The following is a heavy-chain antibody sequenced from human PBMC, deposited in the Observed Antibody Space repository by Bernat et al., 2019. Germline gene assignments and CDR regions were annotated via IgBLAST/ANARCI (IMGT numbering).Heavy chain of an antibody. CDR2: IWYDGSNK. D-gene: IGHD3-9*01. V-gene: IGHV3-33*01. CDR3: ARDRDGLLTGPPAVY. CDR1: GFTFSSYG. J-gene: IGHJ4*02. Sequence: QVQLVESGGGVVQPGRSLRLSCAASGFTFSSYGMHWVRQAPGKGLEWVAVIWYDGSNKYYADSVKGRFTISRDNSKNTLYLQMNSLRAEDTAVDYCARDRDGLLTGPPAVYWHQRTLVTV.